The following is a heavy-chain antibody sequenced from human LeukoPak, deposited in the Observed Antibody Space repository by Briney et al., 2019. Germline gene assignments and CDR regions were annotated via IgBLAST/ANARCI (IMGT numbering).Heavy chain of an antibody. D-gene: IGHD3-10*01. CDR2: IYGGGNT. CDR3: GGHMYYSGPIDY. Sequence: PGGSLRLSCAASGFTVSSSYMTWVRQVPGKGLEWVSIIYGGGNTFYADSVKGRFTISRDNSKNTLYLQMNSLRAEDTAVYYCGGHMYYSGPIDYWGQGTLVTV. J-gene: IGHJ4*02. CDR1: GFTVSSSY. V-gene: IGHV3-53*01.